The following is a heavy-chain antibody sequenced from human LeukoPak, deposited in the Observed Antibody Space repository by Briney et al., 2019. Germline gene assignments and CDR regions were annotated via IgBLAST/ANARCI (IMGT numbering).Heavy chain of an antibody. CDR2: ISSSSSTI. V-gene: IGHV3-48*04. Sequence: PGGSLRLSCAASGFTFSSYSMNWVRQAPGKGLEWVSYISSSSSTIYYADSVKGRFTISRDNAKNSLYLQMNSLRAEDTAVYYCARDGRNVGHYYDSSGYGPHFDYWGQGTLVTVPS. CDR3: ARDGRNVGHYYDSSGYGPHFDY. CDR1: GFTFSSYS. D-gene: IGHD3-22*01. J-gene: IGHJ4*02.